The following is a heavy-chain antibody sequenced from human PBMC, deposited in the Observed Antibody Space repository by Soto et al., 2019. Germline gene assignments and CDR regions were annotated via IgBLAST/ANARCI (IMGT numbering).Heavy chain of an antibody. Sequence: GGSLRLSCEASGFTFSDYWMSWVRQAPGKGPEWVANIKFDGSEKQYVDSVRGRFTISRDNSRNSLFLQMNSLRAGDTAVYYCVKDGGYCSSSTCYSPRNHYFDSWGRGTLVTVSS. V-gene: IGHV3-7*03. CDR3: VKDGGYCSSSTCYSPRNHYFDS. D-gene: IGHD2-2*01. CDR1: GFTFSDYW. J-gene: IGHJ4*02. CDR2: IKFDGSEK.